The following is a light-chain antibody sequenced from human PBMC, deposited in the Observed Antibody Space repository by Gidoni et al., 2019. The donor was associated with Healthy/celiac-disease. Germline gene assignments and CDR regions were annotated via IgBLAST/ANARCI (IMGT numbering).Light chain of an antibody. V-gene: IGKV3-11*01. J-gene: IGKJ4*01. CDR2: DAS. CDR3: QQRSKT. CDR1: QSVSSY. Sequence: EIVLTQSPATLSLSPGERATLSCRASQSVSSYLAWYQQKPGQAPRLLIYDASNMATGIPARFSGSGSGTDFTLTISSLEPEDFAVYYCQQRSKTFGGGTKVEIK.